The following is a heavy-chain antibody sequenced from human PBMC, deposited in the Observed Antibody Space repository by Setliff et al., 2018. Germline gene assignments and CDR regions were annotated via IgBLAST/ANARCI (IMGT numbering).Heavy chain of an antibody. CDR3: VRVTSGRLDLDY. D-gene: IGHD6-19*01. CDR1: GFTFSNYG. J-gene: IGHJ4*02. CDR2: IWYDGSNK. Sequence: GGSLRLSCSASGFTFSNYGMHWVRQAPGKGLEWLGLIWYDGSNKYSADSVKGRFTISRDNSKNTLHLQMNSLRIEDTAVYYCVRVTSGRLDLDYWGQGTPVTVSS. V-gene: IGHV3-33*08.